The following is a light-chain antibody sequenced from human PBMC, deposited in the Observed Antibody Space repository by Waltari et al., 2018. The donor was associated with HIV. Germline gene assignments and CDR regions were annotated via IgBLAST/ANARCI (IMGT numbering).Light chain of an antibody. Sequence: VLTQSPASLVLSPGERATLSCRASQSVSNYLAWYQPGIPARFSGSGSGTDFTLTISSLEPGDFAVYYCQHRSNWPITFGQGTRLEIK. CDR3: QHRSNWPIT. J-gene: IGKJ5*01. CDR1: QSVSNY. V-gene: IGKV3-11*01.